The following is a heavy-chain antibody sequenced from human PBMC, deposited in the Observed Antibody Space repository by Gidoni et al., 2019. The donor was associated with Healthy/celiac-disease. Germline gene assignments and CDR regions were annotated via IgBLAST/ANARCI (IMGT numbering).Heavy chain of an antibody. CDR2: ISGSGGST. CDR1: GFTFSSYA. V-gene: IGHV3-23*01. Sequence: EVQLLESGGGLVQPGGSLRLSCAASGFTFSSYAMSWVRQAPGKGLEWVSAISGSGGSTYYADSVKGRFTISRDNSKNTLYLQMNSLRAEDTAVYYCAKDFAVGTYYYDSSGHSPRDYWGQGTLVTVSS. J-gene: IGHJ4*02. CDR3: AKDFAVGTYYYDSSGHSPRDY. D-gene: IGHD3-22*01.